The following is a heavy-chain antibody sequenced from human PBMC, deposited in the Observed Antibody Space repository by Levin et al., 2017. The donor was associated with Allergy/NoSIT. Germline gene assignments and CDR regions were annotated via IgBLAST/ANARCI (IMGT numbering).Heavy chain of an antibody. CDR2: IYPGDSDT. V-gene: IGHV5-51*01. J-gene: IGHJ6*03. D-gene: IGHD3-10*01. CDR1: GYSFTSYW. CDR3: ASRGTRDYYYYMDV. Sequence: ASVKVSCQGSGYSFTSYWIGWVRQMPGKGLEWMGIIYPGDSDTRYSPSFQGQVTISADKSISTAYLQWSSLKASDTAIYYCASRGTRDYYYYMDVWGKGTPVTVSS.